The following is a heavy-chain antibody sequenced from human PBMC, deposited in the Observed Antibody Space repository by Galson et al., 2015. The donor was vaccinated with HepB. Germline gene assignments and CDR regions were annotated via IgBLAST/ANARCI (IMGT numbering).Heavy chain of an antibody. V-gene: IGHV3-49*03. CDR3: TRVWYYYDSSGYYWRYFQH. J-gene: IGHJ1*01. D-gene: IGHD3-22*01. CDR2: IRSKAYGGTT. CDR1: GFTFGDYA. Sequence: SLRLSCAASGFTFGDYAMSWFRQAPGKGLEWVGFIRSKAYGGTTEYAASVKGRFTISRDDSKSIAYLQMNSLKTEDTAVYYCTRVWYYYDSSGYYWRYFQHWGQGTLVTVSS.